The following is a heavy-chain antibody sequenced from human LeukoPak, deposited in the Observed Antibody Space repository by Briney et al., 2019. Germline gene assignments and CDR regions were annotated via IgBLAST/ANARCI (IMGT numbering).Heavy chain of an antibody. CDR3: ARRTGDCSSTSCNLDY. Sequence: GASVKVSCKASGYTFTSYDINWVRQATGQGLEWMGWMNPNSGNTGYAQKFQGRVTVTRDTSTSTVYMELRSLRSEDTAVYYCARRTGDCSSTSCNLDYWGQGTLVTVSS. D-gene: IGHD2-2*01. CDR1: GYTFTSYD. J-gene: IGHJ4*02. CDR2: MNPNSGNT. V-gene: IGHV1-8*02.